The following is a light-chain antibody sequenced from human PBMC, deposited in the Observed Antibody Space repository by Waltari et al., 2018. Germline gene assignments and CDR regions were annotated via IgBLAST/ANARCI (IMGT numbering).Light chain of an antibody. Sequence: SFELTQPPSVSVSPGQTANIPRPAGKLGDKFVSWYQQNPGQSPVLVIYQDSKRPSGIPERFSGFSSETTATLTISGALAVDEADYYCQAWDSTALVFGGGTKLTVL. CDR3: QAWDSTALV. CDR2: QDS. J-gene: IGLJ2*01. V-gene: IGLV3-1*01. CDR1: KLGDKF.